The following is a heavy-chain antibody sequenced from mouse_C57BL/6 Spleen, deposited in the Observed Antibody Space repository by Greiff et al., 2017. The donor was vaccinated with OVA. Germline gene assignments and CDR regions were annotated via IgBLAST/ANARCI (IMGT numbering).Heavy chain of an antibody. CDR2: IDPSDSYT. CDR3: ARGSMVTTGGAFDY. V-gene: IGHV1-59*01. J-gene: IGHJ2*01. CDR1: GYTFTSYW. Sequence: QVQLQQPGAELVRPGTSVKLSCKASGYTFTSYWMHWVKQRPGQGLEWIGVIDPSDSYTNYNQKFKGKATLTVDASSSTAYMQLSSLTSEDSAVYYCARGSMVTTGGAFDYWGQGTTLTVSS. D-gene: IGHD2-2*01.